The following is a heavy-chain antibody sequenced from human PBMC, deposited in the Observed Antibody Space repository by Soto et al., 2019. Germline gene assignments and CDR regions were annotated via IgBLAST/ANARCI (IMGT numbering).Heavy chain of an antibody. J-gene: IGHJ6*02. CDR2: TFVTGAN. D-gene: IGHD3-10*01. CDR1: GEAVGSGQSY. Sequence: QVQLQESGPGLVKPSETLSLICFASGEAVGSGQSYWNWIRQAPGKGLEWIGHTFVTGANKYSASLKSRVTVSVDTSKSQISLNLTSVTAADSATYLCASGRADSAGSSLGRRTDVWGQGTTVTVAS. V-gene: IGHV4-61*01. CDR3: ASGRADSAGSSLGRRTDV.